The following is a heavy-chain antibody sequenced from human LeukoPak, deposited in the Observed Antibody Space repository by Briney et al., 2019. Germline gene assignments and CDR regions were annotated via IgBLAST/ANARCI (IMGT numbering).Heavy chain of an antibody. CDR3: AKSVRVDNGYRFDY. V-gene: IGHV3-9*01. J-gene: IGHJ4*02. CDR1: GFTFGDYA. D-gene: IGHD3-16*02. CDR2: ISWDSGRI. Sequence: GGSLRLSCAASGFTFGDYAMHWVRQAPGKGLEWVSSISWDSGRIGYADSVKGRFTISRDNAKNSLYLQMNSLRAEDTALCYSAKSVRVDNGYRFDYWGQGTLVTVSS.